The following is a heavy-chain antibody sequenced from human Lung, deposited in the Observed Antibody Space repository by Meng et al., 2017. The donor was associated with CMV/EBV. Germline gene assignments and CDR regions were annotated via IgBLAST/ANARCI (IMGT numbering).Heavy chain of an antibody. J-gene: IGHJ6*02. CDR2: MNPNSGNT. D-gene: IGHD2-2*01. CDR1: GYTFTTYD. V-gene: IGHV1-8*01. CDR3: ARTRIEVEPDGRKIKYYNYGMDV. Sequence: GESXKISCKASGYTFTTYDINWVRQATGQGLERMGWMNPNSGNTGYAQKFQGRVTLTRVTSISTAYMELSSLTSDDTAVYYCARTRIEVEPDGRKIKYYNYGMDVWGQGTTVTVSS.